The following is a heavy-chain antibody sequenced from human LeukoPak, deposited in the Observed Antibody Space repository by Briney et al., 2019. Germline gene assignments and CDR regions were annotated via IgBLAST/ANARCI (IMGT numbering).Heavy chain of an antibody. CDR2: INPNSGGT. Sequence: GSVKVSCKASGYTFTGYYMHWVRQAPGQGLEWMGWINPNSGGTNYAQKFQGRVTMTRDTSTSTVYMELSSLRSEDTAVYYCARGISAAAGLLFDPWGQGTLVTVSS. J-gene: IGHJ5*02. CDR3: ARGISAAAGLLFDP. V-gene: IGHV1-2*02. CDR1: GYTFTGYY. D-gene: IGHD6-13*01.